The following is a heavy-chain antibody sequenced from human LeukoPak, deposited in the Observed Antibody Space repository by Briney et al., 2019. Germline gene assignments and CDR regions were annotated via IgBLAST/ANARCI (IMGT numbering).Heavy chain of an antibody. V-gene: IGHV3-49*04. CDR1: GFTFSTYA. CDR3: TRATTVGNFDY. CDR2: IRSKAYGGTT. D-gene: IGHD4-23*01. Sequence: QPGGSPRLSCAASGFTFSTYAMSWVRQAPGKGLEWVGFIRSKAYGGTTEYAASVKGRFTISRDDSKSIAYLQMNSLKTEDTAVYYCTRATTVGNFDYWGQGTLVTVSS. J-gene: IGHJ4*02.